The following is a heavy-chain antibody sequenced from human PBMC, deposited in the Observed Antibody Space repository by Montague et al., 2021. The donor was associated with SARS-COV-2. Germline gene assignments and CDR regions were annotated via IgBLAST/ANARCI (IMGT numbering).Heavy chain of an antibody. CDR2: IYYSGST. CDR1: GGSISSYY. V-gene: IGHV4-59*08. J-gene: IGHJ3*02. D-gene: IGHD3-22*01. Sequence: SETLSLTCTVSGGSISSYYWSWIRQPPGKGLEWIGYIYYSGSTNYNPSLKIRVTISVDTSKNQFSLKLSSVTAADTAVYYCARQYDDSSGEDAFDIWGQGTMVTVSS. CDR3: ARQYDDSSGEDAFDI.